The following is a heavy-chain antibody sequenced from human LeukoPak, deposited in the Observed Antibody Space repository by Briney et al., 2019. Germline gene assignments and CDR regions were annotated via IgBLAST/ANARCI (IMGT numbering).Heavy chain of an antibody. CDR2: IKQDGGAK. CDR1: GFTFTNYW. V-gene: IGHV3-7*01. J-gene: IGHJ4*02. D-gene: IGHD3-22*01. Sequence: GGSLRLSCAASGFTFTNYWMNWLRQAPGKGLEWVANIKQDGGAKNYVDSVKGRFTISRDNSKNTLYLQMNSLRAEDTAVYYCARAWDYYDSSGYTDYWGQGTLVTVSS. CDR3: ARAWDYYDSSGYTDY.